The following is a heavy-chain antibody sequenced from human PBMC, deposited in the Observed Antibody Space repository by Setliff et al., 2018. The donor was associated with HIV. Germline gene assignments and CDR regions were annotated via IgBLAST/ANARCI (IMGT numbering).Heavy chain of an antibody. D-gene: IGHD5-18*01. Sequence: PGGSLRLSCAASGFTFSSYAMSWVRQAPGKGLDWVSVISGSGDSAYYADSVKGRFTISRDNSKNTVFLQMNSLRGEDTAVYYCAALKGYSYGRGCFDPWGQGTLVTVSS. CDR3: AALKGYSYGRGCFDP. J-gene: IGHJ5*02. CDR2: ISGSGDSA. V-gene: IGHV3-23*01. CDR1: GFTFSSYA.